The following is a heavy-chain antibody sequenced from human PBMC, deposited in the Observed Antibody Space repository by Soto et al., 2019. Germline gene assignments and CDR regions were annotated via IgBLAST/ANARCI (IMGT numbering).Heavy chain of an antibody. CDR1: GGSISSGDYY. D-gene: IGHD3-3*01. CDR2: ISYSGST. J-gene: IGHJ6*02. Sequence: QVQLQESGPGLVKPSQTLSLTCTVSGGSISSGDYYWSWIRQPPGKGLEWIGYISYSGSTYYNPSLKSRVTLSVDASKNQFSLKLSSVTAADTAVYYCAGGVFGVAATYYYYYGMDVWGQGTTVTVSS. V-gene: IGHV4-30-4*01. CDR3: AGGVFGVAATYYYYYGMDV.